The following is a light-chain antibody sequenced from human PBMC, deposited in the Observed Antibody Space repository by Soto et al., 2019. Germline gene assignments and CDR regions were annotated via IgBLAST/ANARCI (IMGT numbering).Light chain of an antibody. Sequence: DIPLTQSPSFLSASVGDRVTITCRASQGISDFLAWYQQKPGKAPKLLIYGASTLQTGVPSRFSGIASGTEFTLTISNLQPADFATYYCQQFNVYPLTFGGGTKVEIK. J-gene: IGKJ4*01. CDR2: GAS. CDR1: QGISDF. CDR3: QQFNVYPLT. V-gene: IGKV1-9*01.